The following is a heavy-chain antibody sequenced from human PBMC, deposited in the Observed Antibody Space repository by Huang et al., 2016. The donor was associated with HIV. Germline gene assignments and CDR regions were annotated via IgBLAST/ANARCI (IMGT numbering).Heavy chain of an antibody. V-gene: IGHV3-74*01. D-gene: IGHD3-16*01. CDR2: INSDGTTT. Sequence: EEQLVESGGGLVQPGGSLRLSCAASGFSFSTYWMHWVRQAPGKGRVWVSLINSDGTTTNDADSVKGRFTISRDNAKNTLHLQMNSLRTEDTAIYYCARGLSFFGRWGQGTLVTVSS. CDR3: ARGLSFFGR. CDR1: GFSFSTYW. J-gene: IGHJ4*02.